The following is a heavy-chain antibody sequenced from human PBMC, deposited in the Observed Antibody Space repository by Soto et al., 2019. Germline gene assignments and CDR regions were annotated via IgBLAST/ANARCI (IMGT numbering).Heavy chain of an antibody. CDR1: GYTFTSYD. CDR3: AREGRGGSSKY. V-gene: IGHV1-8*01. J-gene: IGHJ4*02. CDR2: MNPNSGNT. Sequence: ASVNGYVKASGYTFTSYDINWVRQATGQVLEWMGWMNPNSGNTGYAQEFQGRVTMTRNTSISTAYMELSSLRSEDTAVYYCAREGRGGSSKYWGQGTLVTVSS. D-gene: IGHD3-16*01.